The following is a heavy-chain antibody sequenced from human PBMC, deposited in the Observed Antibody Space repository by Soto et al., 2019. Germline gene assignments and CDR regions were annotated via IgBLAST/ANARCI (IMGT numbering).Heavy chain of an antibody. CDR1: GGSFRGYY. V-gene: IGHV4-34*01. CDR2: INHSGST. D-gene: IGHD2-15*01. Sequence: PSETLSLTCAVYGGSFRGYYWSWIRQHPGKGMEWIGEINHSGSTNYNPSLKSRVTISVDTSKNQFSLKLSSVTAADTAVYYCAKLGYCRGGSCYSAYYYGTAVWGQGTTVTVSS. J-gene: IGHJ6*02. CDR3: AKLGYCRGGSCYSAYYYGTAV.